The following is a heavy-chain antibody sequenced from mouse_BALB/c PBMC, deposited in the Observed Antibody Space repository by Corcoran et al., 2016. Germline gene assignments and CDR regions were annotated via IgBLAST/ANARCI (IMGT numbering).Heavy chain of an antibody. Sequence: QVTLKESGPGILQPSQTLSLTCSFSGFSLSTSGMGVSWIRQPSGKGLEWLAHISWDDDKRDNPSLKSRLTISKETSSNQVFLKITSVDTAVTATYYCARGNYGNYPLAMDYWGQGTSVTVSS. J-gene: IGHJ4*01. CDR2: ISWDDDK. V-gene: IGHV8-12*01. CDR1: GFSLSTSGMG. CDR3: ARGNYGNYPLAMDY. D-gene: IGHD2-1*01.